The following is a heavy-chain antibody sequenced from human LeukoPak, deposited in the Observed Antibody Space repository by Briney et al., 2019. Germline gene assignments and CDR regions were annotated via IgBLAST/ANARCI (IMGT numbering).Heavy chain of an antibody. J-gene: IGHJ6*03. D-gene: IGHD3-10*01. CDR1: GFTFSSYG. Sequence: PGGSLRLSCAASGFTFSSYGFHWVRQAPGKGLEWVAFIRYDGSNKYYADSVKGRFTISRDNSKNTLYLQMNSLRAEDTAVYYCAKDQFKPSGITMVRGVRGYYYYMDVWGKGTTVTISS. V-gene: IGHV3-30*02. CDR2: IRYDGSNK. CDR3: AKDQFKPSGITMVRGVRGYYYYMDV.